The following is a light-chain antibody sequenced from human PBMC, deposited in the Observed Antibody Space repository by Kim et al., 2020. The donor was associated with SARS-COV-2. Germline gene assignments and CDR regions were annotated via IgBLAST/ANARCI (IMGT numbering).Light chain of an antibody. J-gene: IGLJ1*01. CDR1: SSDVGGYNY. V-gene: IGLV2-14*04. CDR3: SSYTSSSTYV. CDR2: DVS. Sequence: GQSITIACTGSSSDVGGYNYVSWYQQNPGKAPKRMIYDVSKRPSGVSNRFSGSKYGNTASLTISGLQAEDEADYYCSSYTSSSTYVFGTGTKVTVL.